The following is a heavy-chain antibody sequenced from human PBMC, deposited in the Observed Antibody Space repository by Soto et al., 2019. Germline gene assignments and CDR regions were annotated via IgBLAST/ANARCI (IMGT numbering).Heavy chain of an antibody. CDR1: GFTFSSYG. J-gene: IGHJ4*02. CDR2: IWYDGSNK. Sequence: GGSLRLSCAASGFTFSSYGMHWVRQAPGKGLEWVAVIWYDGSNKYYADSVKGRFTISRDNSKNTLYLQMNSLRAEDTAVYYCASLASSGWTVDYWGQGTLVTVSS. CDR3: ASLASSGWTVDY. V-gene: IGHV3-33*01. D-gene: IGHD6-19*01.